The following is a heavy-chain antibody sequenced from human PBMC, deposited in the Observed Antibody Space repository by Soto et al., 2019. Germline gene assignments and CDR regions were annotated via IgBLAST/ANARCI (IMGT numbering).Heavy chain of an antibody. V-gene: IGHV3-33*01. D-gene: IGHD5-18*01. CDR1: GFTFSSYG. CDR2: IWYDGSNK. Sequence: QVQLVESGGGVVQPGRSLRLSCAASGFTFSSYGMHWVRQAPGKGLEWVAVIWYDGSNKYYADSAKGRFTISRDNSKNTLYLQMNSLRAEDTAVYYCARDSNKGILDYWGQGTLVTVSS. J-gene: IGHJ4*02. CDR3: ARDSNKGILDY.